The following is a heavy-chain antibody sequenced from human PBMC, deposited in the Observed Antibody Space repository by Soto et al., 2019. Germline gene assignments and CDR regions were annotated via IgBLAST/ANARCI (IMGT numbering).Heavy chain of an antibody. CDR3: ATENWANPEA. V-gene: IGHV3-11*01. Sequence: LVESGGALVKPGGSLRLSCAASGFIFSDCYMSWIRQAPGKGLEWIGYISKETGRATRYSDSVKGRFTISRDNAKNSLFLQMNNLTVEDTAVYYCATENWANPEAWGEGTLVSVS. D-gene: IGHD7-27*01. J-gene: IGHJ5*02. CDR2: ISKETGRAT. CDR1: GFIFSDCY.